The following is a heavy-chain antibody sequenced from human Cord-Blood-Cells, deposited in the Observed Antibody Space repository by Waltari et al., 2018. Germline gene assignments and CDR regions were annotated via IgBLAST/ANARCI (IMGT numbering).Heavy chain of an antibody. CDR1: GLHFSSYA. CDR3: AKDSITPDY. J-gene: IGHJ4*02. V-gene: IGHV3-23*01. CDR2: ISGSGGST. Sequence: EVQLLEYGGGLVQPGGSLRRSCAGSGLHFSSYAMSWVRPAPGKGLEWVSAISGSGGSTYYADSVKGRFTISRDNSKNTLYLQMNSLRAEVTAVYYCAKDSITPDYWGQGTLVTVSS.